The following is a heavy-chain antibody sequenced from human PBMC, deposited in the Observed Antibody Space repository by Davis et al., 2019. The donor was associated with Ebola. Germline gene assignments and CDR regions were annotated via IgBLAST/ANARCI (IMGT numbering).Heavy chain of an antibody. CDR3: AKGYSSGWYLGYFDY. J-gene: IGHJ4*02. V-gene: IGHV3-23*01. CDR2: ISGSGGST. CDR1: GFTFSSYA. D-gene: IGHD6-19*01. Sequence: GGSLRLSCAASGFTFSSYAMSWVRQAPGKGLEWVSAISGSGGSTYYADSVKGRFTISRDNSKNTLYPQMNSLRAEDTAVYYCAKGYSSGWYLGYFDYWGQGTLVTVSS.